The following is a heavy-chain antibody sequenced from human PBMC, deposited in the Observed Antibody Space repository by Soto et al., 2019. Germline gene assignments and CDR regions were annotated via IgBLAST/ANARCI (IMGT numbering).Heavy chain of an antibody. CDR2: ITPFNGNT. J-gene: IGHJ6*02. V-gene: IGHV1-45*02. CDR3: ATTPDTATHDYYYGMDV. CDR1: GYTFTYRY. D-gene: IGHD5-18*01. Sequence: SVKVSCKASGYTFTYRYLHWVRQAPGQALEWMGWITPFNGNTNYAQKFQDRVTITRDRSMSTAYMELSSLRSEDTAMYYCATTPDTATHDYYYGMDVWGQGTKVTVSS.